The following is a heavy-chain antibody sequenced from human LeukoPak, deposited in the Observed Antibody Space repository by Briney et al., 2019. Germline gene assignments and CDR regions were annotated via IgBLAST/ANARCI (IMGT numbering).Heavy chain of an antibody. Sequence: ASVKVSCKASGYTFTSYGISWVRQAPGQGLEWMGWISAYNGNTNYAQKLQGRVTMTTDTSTSTAYMELRSLRSDDTAVYYCARDRRYCSSTSCYGLSRFDPWGQGTLVTVSS. D-gene: IGHD2-2*01. CDR3: ARDRRYCSSTSCYGLSRFDP. V-gene: IGHV1-18*01. CDR2: ISAYNGNT. CDR1: GYTFTSYG. J-gene: IGHJ5*02.